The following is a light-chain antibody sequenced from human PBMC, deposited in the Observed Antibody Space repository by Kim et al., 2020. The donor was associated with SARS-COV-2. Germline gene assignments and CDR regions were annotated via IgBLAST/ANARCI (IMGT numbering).Light chain of an antibody. CDR1: QTVSSNY. Sequence: EIVLTQNPGTLSLSPGERATLSCRASQTVSSNYIACYQQRPGQAPRLLISGASSSATGIPDKFSDSGSGTDFTLTISTLDPEDFAVYYCQQYGSSPYTFGQGTKLEI. J-gene: IGKJ2*01. CDR2: GAS. V-gene: IGKV3-20*01. CDR3: QQYGSSPYT.